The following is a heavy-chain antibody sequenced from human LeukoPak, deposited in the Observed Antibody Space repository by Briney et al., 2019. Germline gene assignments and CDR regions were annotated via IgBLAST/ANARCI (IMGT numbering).Heavy chain of an antibody. CDR1: GYTFTSYF. V-gene: IGHV1-18*04. CDR2: ISAYNGNT. CDR3: ARDILRFLEWLLYPDY. Sequence: ASVKVSCKASGYTFTSYFIHWVRQAPGQGLEWMGWISAYNGNTNYAQKLQGRVTMTTDTSTSTAYMELRSLRSDDTAVYYCARDILRFLEWLLYPDYWGQGTLVTVSS. D-gene: IGHD3-3*01. J-gene: IGHJ4*02.